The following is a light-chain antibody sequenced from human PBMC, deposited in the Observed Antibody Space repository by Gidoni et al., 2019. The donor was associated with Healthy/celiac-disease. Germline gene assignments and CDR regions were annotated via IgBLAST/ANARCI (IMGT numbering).Light chain of an antibody. J-gene: IGKJ4*01. CDR3: QQRSNS. CDR2: DAP. Sequence: DILFTQPPATLSLSAGERATLSCRASQSVSSYLAWYQQKPGQAPRLLIYDAPNRATGIPARFSGSESGTDFTLTISSIGPEDFAVYYCQQRSNSFGGGTKVEIK. V-gene: IGKV3-11*01. CDR1: QSVSSY.